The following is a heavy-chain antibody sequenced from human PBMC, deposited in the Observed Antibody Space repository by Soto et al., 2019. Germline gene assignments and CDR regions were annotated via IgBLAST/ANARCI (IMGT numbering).Heavy chain of an antibody. D-gene: IGHD3-10*01. V-gene: IGHV3-74*01. J-gene: IGHJ6*03. CDR2: IKGDGSIT. CDR1: GFTFSTYW. CDR3: ARGASGRYYRDV. Sequence: DEQVVESGGGLVQPGGSLSFSCTASGFTFSTYWIHWVRQASGKGLVWVSRIKGDGSITNYADSVRGRFSISRDNAKNTVYLQMDSLRAEDTAVYYCARGASGRYYRDVWGKGTTVTVS.